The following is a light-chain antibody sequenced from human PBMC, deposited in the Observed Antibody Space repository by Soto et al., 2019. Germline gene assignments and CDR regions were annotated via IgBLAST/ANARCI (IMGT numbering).Light chain of an antibody. CDR3: QQFNTWPRT. V-gene: IGKV3-15*01. CDR1: QSVSSN. J-gene: IGKJ1*01. CDR2: GAS. Sequence: EIVLTPSPCTLSLSPGERATLSCRASQSVSSNLAWYQQKPGQAPRLLIYGASTRATGIPARFSGSGSGTEFTLTISSLQSEDFEVYYCQQFNTWPRTLGQEIKVGIK.